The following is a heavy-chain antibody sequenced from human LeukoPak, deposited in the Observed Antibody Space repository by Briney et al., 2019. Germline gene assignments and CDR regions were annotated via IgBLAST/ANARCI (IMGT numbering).Heavy chain of an antibody. J-gene: IGHJ3*02. CDR2: ISWNSGSI. CDR3: AKDKMATIGDFYAFDI. CDR1: GFTFDDYA. V-gene: IGHV3-9*01. Sequence: GGSLRLSCAASGFTFDDYAMHWVRQAPGKGLEWVSGISWNSGSIGYADSVKGRFTISRDNAKNSLYLQMNSLRAEDTALYYCAKDKMATIGDFYAFDIWGQGTMVTVSS. D-gene: IGHD5-24*01.